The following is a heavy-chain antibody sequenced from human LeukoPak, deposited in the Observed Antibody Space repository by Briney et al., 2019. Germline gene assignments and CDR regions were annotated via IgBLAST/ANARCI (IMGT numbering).Heavy chain of an antibody. J-gene: IGHJ5*02. D-gene: IGHD3-10*01. Sequence: GGSLRLSCAASGFTLCSYAMSWVRQAPGKGLEWVSSISGLDGTTFYADSVKGRFTISRDSSKNTLYLQMNSLRAEDTAVYYCAKEHSGSYPDPDRENWFDPWGQGTLVTVSS. V-gene: IGHV3-23*01. CDR1: GFTLCSYA. CDR3: AKEHSGSYPDPDRENWFDP. CDR2: ISGLDGTT.